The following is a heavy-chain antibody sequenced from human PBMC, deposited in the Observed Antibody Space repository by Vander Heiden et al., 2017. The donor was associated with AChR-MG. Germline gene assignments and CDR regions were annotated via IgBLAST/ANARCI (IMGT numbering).Heavy chain of an antibody. J-gene: IGHJ4*02. Sequence: EVQLVESGGGLVQPGGSLRLSCAASGFTFSTYWMNWVRQAPGKGLEWVANIKEDGSEKYYVDSVKGRFTISRDNAENSLYLQMNSLRAEDTAVYDGAREGLVVAESFEYWGQGTPVTVSS. CDR2: IKEDGSEK. D-gene: IGHD6-19*01. V-gene: IGHV3-7*01. CDR3: AREGLVVAESFEY. CDR1: GFTFSTYW.